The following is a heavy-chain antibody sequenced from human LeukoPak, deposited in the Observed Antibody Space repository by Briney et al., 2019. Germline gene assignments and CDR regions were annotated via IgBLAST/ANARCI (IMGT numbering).Heavy chain of an antibody. Sequence: GGSLRLSCAASGFTFSDYYMSWIRQAPGKGLEWVAFIRYDGSNKYYADSVKGRFTISRDNSKNTLYLQMNSLRAEDTAVYYCAKGHGITIFGVVSPPPDYWGQGTLVTVSS. CDR3: AKGHGITIFGVVSPPPDY. CDR1: GFTFSDYY. CDR2: IRYDGSNK. V-gene: IGHV3-30*02. J-gene: IGHJ4*02. D-gene: IGHD3-3*01.